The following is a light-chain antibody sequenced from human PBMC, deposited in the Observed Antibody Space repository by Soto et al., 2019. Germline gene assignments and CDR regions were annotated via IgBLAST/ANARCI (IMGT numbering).Light chain of an antibody. CDR2: GNN. J-gene: IGLJ2*01. CDR1: GSNIGAGYD. V-gene: IGLV1-40*01. CDR3: TSFAGINNFVV. Sequence: QSVLTQPPSVSGAPGQRVTISCTGSGSNIGAGYDVHWYQQLPGTAPKLLIYGNNNRPSGIPDRFSGSKSGNTASLTVSGLQTEDEADYYCTSFAGINNFVVFGGGTKLTVL.